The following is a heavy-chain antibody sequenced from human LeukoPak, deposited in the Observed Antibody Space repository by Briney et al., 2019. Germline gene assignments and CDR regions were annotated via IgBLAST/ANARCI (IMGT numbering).Heavy chain of an antibody. CDR2: IKSKTDGGTT. J-gene: IGHJ4*02. CDR1: GFTFSNAW. V-gene: IGHV3-15*01. D-gene: IGHD5-24*01. Sequence: GGSLRLSCAASGFTFSNAWMSWVRQAPGKGLEWVGRIKSKTDGGTTDYAAPVEGRFTISRDDSKNTLYLQMNSLKTEDTAVYYCTTDPVYGDGYGVPGWWGQGTLVTVSS. CDR3: TTDPVYGDGYGVPGW.